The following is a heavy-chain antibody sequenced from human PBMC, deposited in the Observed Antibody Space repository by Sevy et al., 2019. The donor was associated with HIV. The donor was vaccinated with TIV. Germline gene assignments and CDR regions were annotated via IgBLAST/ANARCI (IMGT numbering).Heavy chain of an antibody. D-gene: IGHD3-10*01. CDR1: GFTFGDYA. Sequence: GGSLRLSCTASGFTFGDYAMSWFRQAPGKGLEWVGFIRSKAYGGTTEYAASVKGRFTISRDDSKSIAYLQLNSLKTEDTAVYYCTRAMVPLTSNPNSFDPWGQGTLVTVSS. V-gene: IGHV3-49*03. CDR2: IRSKAYGGTT. J-gene: IGHJ5*02. CDR3: TRAMVPLTSNPNSFDP.